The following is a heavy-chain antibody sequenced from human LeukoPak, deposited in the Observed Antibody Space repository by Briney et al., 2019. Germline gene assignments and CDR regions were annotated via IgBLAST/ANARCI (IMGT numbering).Heavy chain of an antibody. CDR2: IKQDGNEK. D-gene: IGHD2-15*01. J-gene: IGHJ4*02. V-gene: IGHV3-7*01. CDR1: GFTFTTYW. Sequence: GESLRLSCAASGFTFTTYWMSWVRQAPGKGLEWVANIKQDGNEKYYVDSVKGRFTISRDNSKNTLYLQMNSLRAEDTAVYYCAKKISPLVVVAASDYWGQGTLVTVSS. CDR3: AKKISPLVVVAASDY.